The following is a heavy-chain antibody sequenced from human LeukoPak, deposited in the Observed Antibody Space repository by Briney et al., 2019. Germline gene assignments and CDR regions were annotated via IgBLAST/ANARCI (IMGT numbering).Heavy chain of an antibody. Sequence: PGGSLRLSCAASGFTFSSYTMNWVRQAPGKGLEWVSSISSSSSYIYYADSVKGRFTISRDNAKNSPYLQMNSLRAEDTAVYYCARDPRSSSWRDYYYYMDVWGKGTTVTVSS. J-gene: IGHJ6*03. CDR1: GFTFSSYT. CDR2: ISSSSSYI. V-gene: IGHV3-21*01. D-gene: IGHD6-13*01. CDR3: ARDPRSSSWRDYYYYMDV.